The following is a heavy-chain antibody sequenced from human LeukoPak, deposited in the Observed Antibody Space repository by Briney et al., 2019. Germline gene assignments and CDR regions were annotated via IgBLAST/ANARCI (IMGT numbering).Heavy chain of an antibody. Sequence: SQTLSLTCTVSGGSISSGSYYWSWIRQPAGKGLEWIGRIYTSETTNYNPSLKSRVTISVDTSKNQFSLKLSSVTATDTAVYYCARNRVYGVTNWFDPWGQGTLVTVSS. CDR3: ARNRVYGVTNWFDP. CDR2: IYTSETT. D-gene: IGHD4-17*01. J-gene: IGHJ5*02. CDR1: GGSISSGSYY. V-gene: IGHV4-61*02.